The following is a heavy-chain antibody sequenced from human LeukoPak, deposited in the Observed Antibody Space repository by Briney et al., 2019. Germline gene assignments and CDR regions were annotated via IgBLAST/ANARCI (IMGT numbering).Heavy chain of an antibody. V-gene: IGHV4-59*01. J-gene: IGHJ6*03. CDR2: IYYSGST. CDR3: ARVGYYDFWSPAYYYYYMDV. Sequence: SETLSLTCTVSGGSISSYYWSWIRQPPGKGLEWIGYIYYSGSTNYNPSLKSRVTISVDTSQNQFSLKLCSVTAADTAVYYCARVGYYDFWSPAYYYYYMDVWGKGTAVTVSS. D-gene: IGHD3-3*01. CDR1: GGSISSYY.